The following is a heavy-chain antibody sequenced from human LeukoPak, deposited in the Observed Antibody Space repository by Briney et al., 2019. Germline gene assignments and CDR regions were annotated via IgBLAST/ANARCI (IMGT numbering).Heavy chain of an antibody. Sequence: SETLSLTCTVSGGSISSYYWSWIRQPPGKGLEWIGYIYYSGSTNYNPSLKSRVTISVDTSKNQFSLKLSSVTAAYTAVYYCARHGSAPHNWNYEGVNWFDPWGQGTLVTVSS. CDR3: ARHGSAPHNWNYEGVNWFDP. J-gene: IGHJ5*02. CDR2: IYYSGST. CDR1: GGSISSYY. D-gene: IGHD1-7*01. V-gene: IGHV4-59*08.